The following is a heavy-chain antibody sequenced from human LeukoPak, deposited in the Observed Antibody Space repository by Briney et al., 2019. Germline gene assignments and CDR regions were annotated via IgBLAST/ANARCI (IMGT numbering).Heavy chain of an antibody. V-gene: IGHV3-23*01. CDR3: AKGGYDILTGYHYGMDV. CDR2: ISGSGGST. Sequence: GGSLRLSCAASGFTFSSYAMSWVRQAPGKGLEWVSAISGSGGSTYYADSVKGRFTISGDNSKNTLYLQMNSLRAEDTAVYYCAKGGYDILTGYHYGMDVWGKGTTVTVSS. CDR1: GFTFSSYA. D-gene: IGHD3-9*01. J-gene: IGHJ6*04.